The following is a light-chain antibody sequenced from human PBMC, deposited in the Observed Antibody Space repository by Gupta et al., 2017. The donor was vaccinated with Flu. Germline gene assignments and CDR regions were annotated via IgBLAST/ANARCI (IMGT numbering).Light chain of an antibody. J-gene: IGKJ3*01. CDR1: QSILFASKGKNY. Sequence: IVMSQSPDSLALPLGERAPLNCTSNQSILFASKGKNYLSWYQQRPGQPPKLLISWVSPRESGVPDRFSGSGSGTDFSLTISSVQAEDVAVYYCMQHCMCPFTFGPGTKVEI. CDR2: WVS. CDR3: MQHCMCPFT. V-gene: IGKV4-1*01.